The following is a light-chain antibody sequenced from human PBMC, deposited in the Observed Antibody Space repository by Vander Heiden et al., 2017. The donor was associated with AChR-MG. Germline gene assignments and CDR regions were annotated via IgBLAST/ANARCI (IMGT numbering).Light chain of an antibody. Sequence: DIQMTQSPSSLSASVGDRVTITCRASQSISSYLNWYQQKPGKAPKVLMYGASSLQSAVPSRFSGSGSATDFTLTISSLQPEDFATYYCHQRYGTRQTFGGRTKVEIK. CDR3: HQRYGTRQT. J-gene: IGKJ4*01. V-gene: IGKV1-39*01. CDR2: GAS. CDR1: QSISSY.